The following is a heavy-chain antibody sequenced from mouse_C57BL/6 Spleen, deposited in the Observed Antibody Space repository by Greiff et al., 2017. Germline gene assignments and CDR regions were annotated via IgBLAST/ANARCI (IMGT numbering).Heavy chain of an antibody. Sequence: EVQLVESGGGLVKPGGSLKLSCAASGFTFSHYGMHWVRQAPEKGLEWVAYISSGSSTIYYADTVKGRFTISRDNAKNTLFLQMTSLRSEDTAMYYCARELWGYWGQGTLVTVSA. CDR1: GFTFSHYG. CDR2: ISSGSSTI. D-gene: IGHD1-1*02. CDR3: ARELWGY. V-gene: IGHV5-17*01. J-gene: IGHJ3*01.